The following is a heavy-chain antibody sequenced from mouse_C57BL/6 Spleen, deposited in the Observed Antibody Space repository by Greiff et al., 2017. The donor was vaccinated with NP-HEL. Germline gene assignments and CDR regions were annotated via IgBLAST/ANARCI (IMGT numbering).Heavy chain of an antibody. J-gene: IGHJ3*01. Sequence: QVQLKQSGPELVKPGASVKISCKASGYAFSSSWMNWVKQRPGKGLEWIGRIYPGDGDTNYNGKFKGKATLTADKSSSTAYMQLSSLKSEESAVYFCAVQFAYWGQGTLVTVSA. V-gene: IGHV1-82*01. CDR2: IYPGDGDT. CDR3: AVQFAY. CDR1: GYAFSSSW.